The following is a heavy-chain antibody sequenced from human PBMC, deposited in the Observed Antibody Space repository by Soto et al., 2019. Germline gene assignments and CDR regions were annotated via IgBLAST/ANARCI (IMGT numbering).Heavy chain of an antibody. Sequence: GASVKFSCKTSGYTFSGFFLHWVRQAPGQGLEWMGWINPNSGDTTYAQKFQGRVTKTRDTSITTAYMELSRLSSDDTAVYFCARIKNYYDSSGPFDFWGQGTLVTVSS. J-gene: IGHJ4*02. D-gene: IGHD3-22*01. V-gene: IGHV1-2*02. CDR3: ARIKNYYDSSGPFDF. CDR2: INPNSGDT. CDR1: GYTFSGFF.